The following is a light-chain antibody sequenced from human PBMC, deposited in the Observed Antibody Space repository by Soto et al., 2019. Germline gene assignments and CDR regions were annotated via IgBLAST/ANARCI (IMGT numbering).Light chain of an antibody. CDR3: SSYTTRSTYV. Sequence: QSALTQPASVSGSPGQSITISCTGTSSDVGGYNFVSWYQQHPGKAPKLMIFEVNNRPSGVSNRLSGSKSGNTASLTISGLQAEDEADYYCSSYTTRSTYVFGTGTKLTVL. CDR2: EVN. CDR1: SSDVGGYNF. J-gene: IGLJ1*01. V-gene: IGLV2-14*01.